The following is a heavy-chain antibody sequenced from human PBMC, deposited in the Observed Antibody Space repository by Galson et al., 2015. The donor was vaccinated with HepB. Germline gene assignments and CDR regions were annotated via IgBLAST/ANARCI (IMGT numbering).Heavy chain of an antibody. V-gene: IGHV5-51*01. CDR1: GYTFANYW. CDR2: IYPGDSET. Sequence: QSGAEVKKPGESLKISCKGSGYTFANYWISWVRQMPGKGLEWMGIIYPGDSETRYSPSFQGQVTISVDKSISSAYLQWRSLKASDTAMCYCAKHLQAQYFFHGMDVWGQGTTVTVSS. CDR3: AKHLQAQYFFHGMDV. J-gene: IGHJ6*02. D-gene: IGHD2/OR15-2a*01.